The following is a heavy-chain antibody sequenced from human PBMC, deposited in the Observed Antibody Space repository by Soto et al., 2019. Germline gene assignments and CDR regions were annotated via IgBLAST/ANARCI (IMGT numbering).Heavy chain of an antibody. CDR2: IYYSGST. Sequence: SETLCLTCAVSLGSISSSSYYCGWIRQPPGKGLEWIGSIYYSGSTYYNPSLKSRVTISVDMSKNQFSLKLSSVTAADTAVYYCASGGIAVPGTYPDWGQGTAVTVSS. D-gene: IGHD6-13*01. CDR1: LGSISSSSYY. CDR3: ASGGIAVPGTYPD. J-gene: IGHJ4*02. V-gene: IGHV4-39*01.